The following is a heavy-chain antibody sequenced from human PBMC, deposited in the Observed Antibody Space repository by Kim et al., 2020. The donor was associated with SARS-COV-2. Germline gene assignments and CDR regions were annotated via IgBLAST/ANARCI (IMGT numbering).Heavy chain of an antibody. Sequence: SETLSLTCTVSGGSISSYYWSWIRQPAGKGLEWIGRIYTSGSTNYNPSLKSRVTMSVDTSKNQFSLKLSSVTAADTAVYYCARDVFVACSSTSCYTSVYYYYGMDVWGQGTTVTVSS. J-gene: IGHJ6*02. CDR1: GGSISSYY. V-gene: IGHV4-4*07. D-gene: IGHD2-2*02. CDR3: ARDVFVACSSTSCYTSVYYYYGMDV. CDR2: IYTSGST.